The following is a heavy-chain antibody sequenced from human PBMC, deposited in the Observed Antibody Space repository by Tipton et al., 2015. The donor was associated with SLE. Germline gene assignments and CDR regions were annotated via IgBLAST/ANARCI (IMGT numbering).Heavy chain of an antibody. J-gene: IGHJ4*02. CDR2: INQDGSEK. Sequence: SLRLSCVVSGFTFSRYWMSWVRQAPGKGLEWVANINQDGSEKYHVDSVKGRFTISRDNAKNSLDLQMNSLRVEDTAVYYCAKEDDAYNSFGYWGQGALVTVSS. V-gene: IGHV3-7*03. D-gene: IGHD5-24*01. CDR1: GFTFSRYW. CDR3: AKEDDAYNSFGY.